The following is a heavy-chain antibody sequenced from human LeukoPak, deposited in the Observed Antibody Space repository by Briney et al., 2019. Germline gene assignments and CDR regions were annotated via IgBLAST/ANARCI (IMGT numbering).Heavy chain of an antibody. Sequence: GGSLRLSCAASGFTFSSYSMNWVRQAPGKGLEWVPSISSSSTYIYYADSLKGRFTISRDNAKNSLYLQMDSLRAEDTAVYYCARSYMIADAFDIWGQGTMVTVSS. CDR3: ARSYMIADAFDI. J-gene: IGHJ3*02. D-gene: IGHD3-22*01. V-gene: IGHV3-21*01. CDR1: GFTFSSYS. CDR2: ISSSSTYI.